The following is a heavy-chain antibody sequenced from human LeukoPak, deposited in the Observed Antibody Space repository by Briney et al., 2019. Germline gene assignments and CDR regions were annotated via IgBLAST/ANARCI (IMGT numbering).Heavy chain of an antibody. Sequence: SETLSLTCAVSGDSITSSNWWSWVRQPPGKGLVWIGEVFHSGSTNYNPSLKSRVTISVDKSKNQFSLKLTSVTAADTAVYYCARDYYSTSWYPWGQGILVTVSS. CDR2: VFHSGST. V-gene: IGHV4-4*02. J-gene: IGHJ4*02. D-gene: IGHD2-2*01. CDR1: GDSITSSNW. CDR3: ARDYYSTSWYP.